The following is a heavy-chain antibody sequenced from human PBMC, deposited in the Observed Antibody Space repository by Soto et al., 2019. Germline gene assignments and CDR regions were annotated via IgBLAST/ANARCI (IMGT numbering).Heavy chain of an antibody. CDR1: GFPFSNAW. CDR2: SKSKTDGGTT. CDR3: TTERIVVVTAIPLYDAFDI. J-gene: IGHJ3*02. D-gene: IGHD2-21*02. Sequence: LGGSLRLSCAASGFPFSNAWMNWVRQAPGKGLEWVGRSKSKTDGGTTDYAAPVKGRFTISRDDSKNTLYLQMNSLKTEDTAVYYCTTERIVVVTAIPLYDAFDIWGQGTMVTVSS. V-gene: IGHV3-15*07.